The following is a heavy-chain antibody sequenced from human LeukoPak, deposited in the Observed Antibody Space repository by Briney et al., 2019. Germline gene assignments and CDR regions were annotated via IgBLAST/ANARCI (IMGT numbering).Heavy chain of an antibody. Sequence: PSETLSLTCAVSGYSISSGYYWGWIRQPPGKGLEWIGSIYHSGSTYYNPSLKSRVTISVDTSKNQFSLKLSSVTAADTAVYYCARESPLYSDLGLDWGQGTLVTVSS. V-gene: IGHV4-38-2*02. J-gene: IGHJ4*02. D-gene: IGHD4-17*01. CDR3: ARESPLYSDLGLD. CDR2: IYHSGST. CDR1: GYSISSGYY.